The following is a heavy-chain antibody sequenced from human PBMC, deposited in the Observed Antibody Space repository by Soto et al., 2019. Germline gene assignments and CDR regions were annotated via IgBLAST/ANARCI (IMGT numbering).Heavy chain of an antibody. Sequence: QVQLVQSGSEVKEPGASVKVSCKASGYTFTGYYVLWVRQAPGQGPECMGWINPYTGGTNYAQKCQGRVTMTRDTCIRTAYIGLSKLISDDTAVYYCAAQFHHCGGECCRGPYFGMDVWGQGTTVTVSS. V-gene: IGHV1-2*02. J-gene: IGHJ6*02. D-gene: IGHD2-21*01. CDR2: INPYTGGT. CDR1: GYTFTGYY. CDR3: AAQFHHCGGECCRGPYFGMDV.